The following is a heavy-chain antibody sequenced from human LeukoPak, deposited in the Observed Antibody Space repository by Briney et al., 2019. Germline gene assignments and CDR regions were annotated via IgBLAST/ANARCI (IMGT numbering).Heavy chain of an antibody. CDR2: IHYSGYT. CDR1: GGPVSGYF. J-gene: IGHJ6*04. V-gene: IGHV4-59*08. D-gene: IGHD1-1*01. Sequence: SETLSLTCTVSGGPVSGYFWSWNRQPPGKGLEWIGYIHYSGYTIYSPSFGSRVSISVDTSKNNFSLRLSSVTAADTAVYYCARHDDIGLFQYGMDVWGKGTTVTVSS. CDR3: ARHDDIGLFQYGMDV.